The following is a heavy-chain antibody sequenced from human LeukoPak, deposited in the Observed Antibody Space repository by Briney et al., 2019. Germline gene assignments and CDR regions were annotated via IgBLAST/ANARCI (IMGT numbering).Heavy chain of an antibody. J-gene: IGHJ6*03. CDR1: GYSINSGYY. V-gene: IGHV4-38-2*02. D-gene: IGHD2-21*01. CDR3: ARGDCSGSICYSPMDV. CDR2: IYRSGST. Sequence: PSETLSLTCTVSGYSINSGYYWVWIRQPPGKGLEWIGSIYRSGSTNYNPSLKSRVTISVDTSKNQFSLKVSSVTAADTAVYYCARGDCSGSICYSPMDVWGTGTTVTVSS.